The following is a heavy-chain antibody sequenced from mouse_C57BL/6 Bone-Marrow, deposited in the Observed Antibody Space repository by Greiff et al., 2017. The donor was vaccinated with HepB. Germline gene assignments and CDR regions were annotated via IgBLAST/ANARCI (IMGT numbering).Heavy chain of an antibody. J-gene: IGHJ4*01. D-gene: IGHD2-4*01. CDR1: GFTFSSYA. Sequence: EVKLVESGGGLVKPGGSLKLSCAASGFTFSSYAMSWVRQTPEKRLEWVATISDGGSYTYYPDNVKGRFTISRDNAKNNLYLQMSHLKSEDTAMYYCATGHYDYEDYAMDYWGQGTSVTVSS. V-gene: IGHV5-4*03. CDR3: ATGHYDYEDYAMDY. CDR2: ISDGGSYT.